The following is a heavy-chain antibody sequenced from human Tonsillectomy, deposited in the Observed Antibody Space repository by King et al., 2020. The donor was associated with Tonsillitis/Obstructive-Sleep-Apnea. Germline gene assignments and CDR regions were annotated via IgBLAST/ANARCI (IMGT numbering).Heavy chain of an antibody. V-gene: IGHV3-64*01. CDR1: GFTFSSYA. CDR2: ISSNGGST. CDR3: ARGVIRFLEWLPYGMDV. Sequence: VQLVESGGGLVQPGGSLRLSCAASGFTFSSYAMHWVRQAPGKGLEYVSAISSNGGSTYYANSVKGRFTISRDNSKNTLYLQMGSLRAEDMAVYYCARGVIRFLEWLPYGMDVWGQGTTVTVSS. J-gene: IGHJ6*02. D-gene: IGHD3-3*01.